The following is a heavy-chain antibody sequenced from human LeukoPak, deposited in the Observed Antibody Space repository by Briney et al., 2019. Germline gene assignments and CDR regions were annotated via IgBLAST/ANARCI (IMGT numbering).Heavy chain of an antibody. V-gene: IGHV4-59*01. D-gene: IGHD6-6*01. CDR2: IYYSGST. CDR1: GGSISSYY. J-gene: IGHJ4*02. CDR3: AREGSSSSLDY. Sequence: SETLSLTCTVSGGSISSYYWSWIRQPPGKGLEWIGYIYYSGSTNYNPSLKSRVTISVDTPKNQFSLKLSSVTAADTAVYYCAREGSSSSLDYWGQGTLVTVSS.